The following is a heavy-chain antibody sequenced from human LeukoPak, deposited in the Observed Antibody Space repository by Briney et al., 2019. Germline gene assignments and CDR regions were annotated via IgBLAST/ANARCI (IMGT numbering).Heavy chain of an antibody. CDR1: RFSFSDYD. Sequence: PGRSLRLSCRASRFSFSDYDMHWVRQAPGTGLEWVAVISSDGSRKHYGDSVKGRFTISRDNSESTLFLQMNSLRTDDTSVYFCAKYAYNWNAPDGFDMWGQGTMVIVSS. CDR2: ISSDGSRK. J-gene: IGHJ3*02. D-gene: IGHD1-1*01. V-gene: IGHV3-30*18. CDR3: AKYAYNWNAPDGFDM.